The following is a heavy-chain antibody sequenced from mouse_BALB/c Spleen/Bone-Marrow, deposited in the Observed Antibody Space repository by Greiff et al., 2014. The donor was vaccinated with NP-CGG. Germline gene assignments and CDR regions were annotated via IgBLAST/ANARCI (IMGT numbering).Heavy chain of an antibody. CDR2: IDPANGNT. J-gene: IGHJ4*01. D-gene: IGHD2-14*01. Sequence: EVQLQQSGAELVKPGASVKLSCTASGFNIKDTYMHWVKQRPEQGLEWIGWIDPANGNTKYDPKFQGKATITADTSSNTAYLQLNSLTSEDTAVYYCAQGYDWAMDYWGQGTSVTVSS. CDR3: AQGYDWAMDY. CDR1: GFNIKDTY. V-gene: IGHV14-3*02.